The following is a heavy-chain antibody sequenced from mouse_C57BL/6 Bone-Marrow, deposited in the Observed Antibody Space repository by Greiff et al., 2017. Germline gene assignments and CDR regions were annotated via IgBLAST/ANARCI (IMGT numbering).Heavy chain of an antibody. V-gene: IGHV1-63*01. J-gene: IGHJ4*01. D-gene: IGHD1-1*01. CDR3: ARVGFITTVVDYYAMDY. CDR2: IYPGGGYT. CDR1: GYTFTNYW. Sequence: QVQLQQSGAELVRPGTSVKMSCKASGYTFTNYWIGWAKQRPGHGLEWIGDIYPGGGYTNYNEKFKGKAPMTADKSSSTAYMQFSSLTSEDSAIYYCARVGFITTVVDYYAMDYWGQGTSVTVSS.